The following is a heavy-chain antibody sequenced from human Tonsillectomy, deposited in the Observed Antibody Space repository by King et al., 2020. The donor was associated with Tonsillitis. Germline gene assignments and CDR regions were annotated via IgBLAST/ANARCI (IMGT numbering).Heavy chain of an antibody. CDR2: IDPTSRYI. V-gene: IGHV3-21*01. Sequence: VQLVESGGGLVKPGGSLRLSCAASGFTFSSYNMKWVRQAPGKGLEWVSSIDPTSRYIYYTGSLKGRFTISRDNTKNSLYLEMSSLRAEDTALYYCARGVTVDQRGDLFDCWGEGTQVTVPS. CDR1: GFTFSSYN. CDR3: ARGVTVDQRGDLFDC. D-gene: IGHD3-16*01. J-gene: IGHJ4*02.